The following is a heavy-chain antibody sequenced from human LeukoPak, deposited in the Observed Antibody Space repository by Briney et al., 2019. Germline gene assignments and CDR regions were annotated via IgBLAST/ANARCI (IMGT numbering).Heavy chain of an antibody. CDR2: INHSGST. Sequence: SETLSLTCAVYGGSFSGYYWSWIRQPPGKGLEWIREINHSGSTNYNPSLKSRVTISVDTSKNQFSLKLSSVTAADTAVYYCARSPGSLTNWFDPWGQGTLVTVSS. CDR1: GGSFSGYY. V-gene: IGHV4-34*01. CDR3: ARSPGSLTNWFDP. J-gene: IGHJ5*02. D-gene: IGHD2-21*02.